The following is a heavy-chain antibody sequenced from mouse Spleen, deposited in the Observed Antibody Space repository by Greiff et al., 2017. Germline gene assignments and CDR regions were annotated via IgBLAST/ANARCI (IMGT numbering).Heavy chain of an antibody. CDR2: INPNNGGT. Sequence: EVQLQQSGPELVKPGASVKISCKASGYTFTDYYMNWVKQSHGKSLEWIGDINPNNGGTSYNQKFKGKATLTVDKSSSTAYMELRSLTSEDSAVYYCARVDYYGSSSDYWGQGTTLTVSS. D-gene: IGHD1-1*01. V-gene: IGHV1-26*01. J-gene: IGHJ2*01. CDR1: GYTFTDYY. CDR3: ARVDYYGSSSDY.